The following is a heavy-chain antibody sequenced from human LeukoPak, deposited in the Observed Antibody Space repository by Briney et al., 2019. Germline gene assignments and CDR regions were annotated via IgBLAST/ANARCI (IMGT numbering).Heavy chain of an antibody. CDR3: ARTSRSWPRGYYYYYMDV. J-gene: IGHJ6*03. CDR2: IYYSGST. D-gene: IGHD6-13*01. CDR1: GGSICSYRYH. Sequence: SETLSLTCTVSGGSICSYRYHWRWIRQPPGKGLEGIGSIYYSGSTYYNPSLKSRVTISVDTSENQFSLKLSSVPAADTAVYYCARTSRSWPRGYYYYYMDVWAKGTTVTVSS. V-gene: IGHV4-39*01.